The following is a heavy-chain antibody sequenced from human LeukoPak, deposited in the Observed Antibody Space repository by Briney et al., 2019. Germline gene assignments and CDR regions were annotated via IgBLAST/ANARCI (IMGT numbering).Heavy chain of an antibody. CDR3: ARGPSWIQLWSTGGMDV. CDR2: INHSGST. J-gene: IGHJ6*02. CDR1: GGPFSGYY. V-gene: IGHV4-34*01. D-gene: IGHD5-18*01. Sequence: PSETLSLTCAVYGGPFSGYYWSWIRQPPGKGLEWIGEINHSGSTNYNPSLKSRVTISVDTSKNQFSLKLSSVTAADTAVYYCARGPSWIQLWSTGGMDVWGQGTTVTVSS.